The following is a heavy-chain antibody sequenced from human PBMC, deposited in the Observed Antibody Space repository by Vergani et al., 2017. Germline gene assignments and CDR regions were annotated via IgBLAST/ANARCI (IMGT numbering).Heavy chain of an antibody. CDR3: ARDYHDSSGYPY. J-gene: IGHJ4*02. CDR1: GGTFRSYT. D-gene: IGHD3-22*01. CDR2: IIPILGIE. Sequence: QVQLVQSGAEVKKPGSSVKVSCKASGGTFRSYTISWVRQATGQGLEWMGRIIPILGIENYAQKSQGRVTITADKSTSTAYMELSSLRSEDTAVYYCARDYHDSSGYPYWGQGTLVTVSS. V-gene: IGHV1-69*08.